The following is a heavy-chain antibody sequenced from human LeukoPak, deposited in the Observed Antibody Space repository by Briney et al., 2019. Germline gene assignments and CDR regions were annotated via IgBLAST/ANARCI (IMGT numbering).Heavy chain of an antibody. CDR2: NNPNSGAT. CDR3: AIDGSNWYYFGY. Sequence: ASVKVSCKASGYTFTDQYIHWVRQAPGQGLEWMGWNNPNSGATKYAQKFQGRVTMTRDTSISTAYMELSRLRSDDTAVYYSAIDGSNWYYFGYWGQGTLVTVSS. J-gene: IGHJ4*02. D-gene: IGHD6-13*01. CDR1: GYTFTDQY. V-gene: IGHV1-2*02.